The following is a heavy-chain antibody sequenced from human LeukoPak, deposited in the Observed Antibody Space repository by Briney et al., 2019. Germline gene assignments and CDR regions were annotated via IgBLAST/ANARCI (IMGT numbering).Heavy chain of an antibody. Sequence: GGSLRLSCAASGFTFSDSAVHCVRQASGKGLEWVGRIRSKAKSYATAYAESMKGRFTISRDDSETPAYLQMNSLKTEDTSVYYCPHYYDGIVSSGAFYSCGQRPMVTVSS. J-gene: IGHJ3*02. CDR3: PHYYDGIVSSGAFYS. CDR1: GFTFSDSA. D-gene: IGHD3-22*01. CDR2: IRSKAKSYAT. V-gene: IGHV3-73*01.